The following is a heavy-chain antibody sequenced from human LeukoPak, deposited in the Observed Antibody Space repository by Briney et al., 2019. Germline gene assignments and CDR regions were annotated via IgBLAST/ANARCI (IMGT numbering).Heavy chain of an antibody. J-gene: IGHJ4*02. Sequence: GGSLRLSCAASGFTFSSYAMSWVRQAPGEGLEWVSAISGSGGSTYYADSVKGRFTISRDNSKNTLYLQMNSLRAEDTAVYYCAKDYSSSWSLAYYFDYWGQGTLVTVSS. V-gene: IGHV3-23*01. CDR3: AKDYSSSWSLAYYFDY. D-gene: IGHD6-13*01. CDR2: ISGSGGST. CDR1: GFTFSSYA.